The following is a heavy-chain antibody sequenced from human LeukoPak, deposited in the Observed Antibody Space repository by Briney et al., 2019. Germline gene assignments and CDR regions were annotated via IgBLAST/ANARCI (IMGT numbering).Heavy chain of an antibody. V-gene: IGHV3-23*01. Sequence: GGSLRLSCAASGFTFSSFAMSWVRQAPGKGLDWVSSISGGSENTYYADSVKGRFTITRDNSKNTLDLHLNSLTADDTAVYYCANMQLVKGVFEIWGQGTRVTVSS. CDR2: ISGGSENT. D-gene: IGHD6-13*01. J-gene: IGHJ3*02. CDR1: GFTFSSFA. CDR3: ANMQLVKGVFEI.